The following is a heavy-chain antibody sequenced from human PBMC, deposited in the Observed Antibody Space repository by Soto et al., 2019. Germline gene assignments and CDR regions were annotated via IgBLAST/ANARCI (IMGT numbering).Heavy chain of an antibody. J-gene: IGHJ4*02. V-gene: IGHV3-30*18. CDR1: GFTFSSYG. D-gene: IGHD3-3*01. CDR2: ISYDGSNK. Sequence: GGSLRLSCAASGFTFSSYGMHWVRQAPGKGLEWVAVISYDGSNKYYADSVKGRFTISRDNSKNTLYLQMNSLRAEDTAVYYCAKGSRGSGYFLDYWGQGTLVTVSS. CDR3: AKGSRGSGYFLDY.